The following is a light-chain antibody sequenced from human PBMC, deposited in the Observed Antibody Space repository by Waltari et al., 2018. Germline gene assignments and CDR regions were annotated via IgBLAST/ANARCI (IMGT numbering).Light chain of an antibody. CDR1: STDVGVYNY. CDR2: EVS. Sequence: QSALTQPPSASGSPGQSVTISCTGPSTDVGVYNYVSWYQQHPGTAPKLIIYEVSTRPSGVPDRFSGSKSGNTASLNVSGLQAEDEADYYCSSYAGSDNLIFGGGTKLTVL. J-gene: IGLJ2*01. CDR3: SSYAGSDNLI. V-gene: IGLV2-8*01.